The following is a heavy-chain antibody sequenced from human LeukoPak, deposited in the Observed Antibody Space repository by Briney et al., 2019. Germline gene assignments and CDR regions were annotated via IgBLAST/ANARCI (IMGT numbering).Heavy chain of an antibody. V-gene: IGHV1-24*01. CDR2: FDPEDGET. CDR1: GYTLTELS. CDR3: ATDSRLGSGLLDFDY. J-gene: IGHJ4*02. D-gene: IGHD6-19*01. Sequence: ASVKVSCKVSGYTLTELSMHWVRQAPGKGLEWMGGFDPEDGETIYPQKFQGRVTMTEDTSTDTAYMELSSLRSEDTAVYYCATDSRLGSGLLDFDYWGQGTLVTVSS.